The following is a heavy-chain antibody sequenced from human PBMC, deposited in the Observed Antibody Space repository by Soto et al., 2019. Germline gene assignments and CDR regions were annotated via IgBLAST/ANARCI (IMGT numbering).Heavy chain of an antibody. CDR1: GGSISNSANH. CDR2: IYYSGGT. CDR3: AKGVRGVPNWFDP. D-gene: IGHD3-10*01. Sequence: QVQLQESGPGLVRPSQTLSLSCTVSGGSISNSANHWSWIRQHPGEGLEWIGYIYYSGGTYYSPSLKGRVTESIAASKNQFSRKLSSVTAADTAVYYCAKGVRGVPNWFDPWGQGTLVTVSS. J-gene: IGHJ5*02. V-gene: IGHV4-31*03.